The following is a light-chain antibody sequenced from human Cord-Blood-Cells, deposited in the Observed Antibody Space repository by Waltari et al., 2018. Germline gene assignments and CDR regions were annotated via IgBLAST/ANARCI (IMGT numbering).Light chain of an antibody. J-gene: IGKJ2*01. CDR1: QGISSY. CDR2: AAS. Sequence: AIRITQSPSSLSASTGDRVTITCRASQGISSYLAWYQRKPGKAHKLLIYAASTVQSGVPSRFSGSGSGKDFTLTISCLQSEDFATYYCQQYYSYPYTFGQGTKLEIK. CDR3: QQYYSYPYT. V-gene: IGKV1-8*01.